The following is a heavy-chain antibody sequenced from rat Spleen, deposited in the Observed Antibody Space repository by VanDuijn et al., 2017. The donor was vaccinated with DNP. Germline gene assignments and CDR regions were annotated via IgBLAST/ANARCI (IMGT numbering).Heavy chain of an antibody. D-gene: IGHD4-3*01. CDR1: GFTFKNFY. J-gene: IGHJ4*01. Sequence: EVQLVESGGGLAQPGRSMQLSCVASGFTFKNFYMAWVRQAPTKGLEWVASISPSGGSTYYRDSVKGRFTVSRDNAKSSLYLQMDSLRSEDTATYYCTSPVPSGHYVMDAWGQGTSVTVSS. CDR3: TSPVPSGHYVMDA. CDR2: ISPSGGST. V-gene: IGHV5-25*01.